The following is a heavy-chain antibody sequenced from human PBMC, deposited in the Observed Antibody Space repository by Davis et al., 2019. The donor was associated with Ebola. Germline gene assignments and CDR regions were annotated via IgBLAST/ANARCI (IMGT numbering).Heavy chain of an antibody. Sequence: PGGSLRLSCAASGFTFGDYWMTWVRQVPGKGLEWVSTISGGGGDTHYTDSVKGRFTISRDTSKNTFYLQMNSLRAEDTAVYYCARSLNAGGVETYYFHYWGQGTLVTVSS. D-gene: IGHD3-3*01. CDR3: ARSLNAGGVETYYFHY. V-gene: IGHV3-23*01. CDR2: ISGGGGDT. CDR1: GFTFGDYW. J-gene: IGHJ4*02.